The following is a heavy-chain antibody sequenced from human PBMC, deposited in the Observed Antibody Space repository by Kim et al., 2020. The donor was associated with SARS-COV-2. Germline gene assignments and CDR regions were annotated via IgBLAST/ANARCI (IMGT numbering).Heavy chain of an antibody. CDR2: IWPDDSET. J-gene: IGHJ1*01. V-gene: IGHV5-51*01. D-gene: IGHD6-13*01. CDR3: ARRSAAGTAEYFRH. CDR1: GYTFAKSW. Sequence: GESLKISCKGSGYTFAKSWIAWVRHMPGKGLEWMGIIWPDDSETRYTPSFQGQVTFSVDKSINTAYLHWSSLKASDSAVYYCARRSAAGTAEYFRHWGQGTLVTVSP.